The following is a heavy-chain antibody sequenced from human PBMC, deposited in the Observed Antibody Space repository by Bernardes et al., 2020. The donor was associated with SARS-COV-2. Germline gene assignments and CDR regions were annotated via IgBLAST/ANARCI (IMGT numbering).Heavy chain of an antibody. J-gene: IGHJ6*02. D-gene: IGHD3-3*01. CDR2: VFHGGSP. CDR3: ARYSYDFWNTAEGRYFYYGVDV. V-gene: IGHV4-59*01. CDR1: GGSINNYY. Sequence: SETLSLTCTVSGGSINNYYWSWIRQPPGKGLEWIGYVFHGGSPKYSPSLKSRVTLSVDTSNNRFSLRLVSATAADTALYYCARYSYDFWNTAEGRYFYYGVDVWGQGTTVTVSS.